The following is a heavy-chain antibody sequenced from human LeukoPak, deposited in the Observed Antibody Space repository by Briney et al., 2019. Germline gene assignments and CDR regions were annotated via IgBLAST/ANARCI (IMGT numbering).Heavy chain of an antibody. J-gene: IGHJ4*02. D-gene: IGHD6-19*01. CDR2: ISSSGSII. Sequence: GGSLRLSCAASGLTFSSDEMNWVRQAPGKGLEWVSYISSSGSIIYYADSVKGRFTISRDNAKNSLYLQMNGLRAEDTAIYYCASPQWLAFWGQGTLVTVSS. CDR1: GLTFSSDE. V-gene: IGHV3-48*03. CDR3: ASPQWLAF.